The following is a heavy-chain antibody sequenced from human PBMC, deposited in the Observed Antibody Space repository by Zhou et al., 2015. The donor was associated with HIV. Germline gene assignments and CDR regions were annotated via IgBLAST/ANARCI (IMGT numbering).Heavy chain of an antibody. Sequence: QVQLVESGGGVVQPGRSLRLSCAASGFTFSSYGMHWVRQAPGKGLEWVAFIRYDGSNKYYADSVKGRFTISRDNSKNTLYLQMNSLRAEDTAVYYCARGQYSSSLGAFDIWGQGTMVTVSS. CDR1: GFTFSSYG. CDR2: IRYDGSNK. V-gene: IGHV3-30*02. D-gene: IGHD6-13*01. CDR3: ARGQYSSSLGAFDI. J-gene: IGHJ3*02.